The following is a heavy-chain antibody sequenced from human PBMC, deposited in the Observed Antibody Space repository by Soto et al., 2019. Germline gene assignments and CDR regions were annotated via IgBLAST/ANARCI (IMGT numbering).Heavy chain of an antibody. CDR2: IKQDGSEK. D-gene: IGHD4-17*01. CDR1: GFTFSSYW. J-gene: IGHJ2*01. V-gene: IGHV3-7*01. Sequence: EVQLVESGGGLVQPGGSLRLSCAASGFTFSSYWMSWVRQAPGKGLEWVANIKQDGSEKYYVDSVKGRFTISRDNAKNSRYLQMNSLRAEDTTVYYCAREGYGDYDWYFDLWGRGTLVTVSS. CDR3: AREGYGDYDWYFDL.